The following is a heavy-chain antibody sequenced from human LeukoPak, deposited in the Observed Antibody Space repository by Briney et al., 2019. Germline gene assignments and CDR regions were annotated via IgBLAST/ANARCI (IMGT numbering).Heavy chain of an antibody. CDR1: GGSISSHY. V-gene: IGHV4-59*11. J-gene: IGHJ4*02. CDR2: IHYSGST. Sequence: PSETLSLTCTVSGGSISSHYWSWIRQPPGKGLEWIGYIHYSGSTNYNPSLKSRVTISVDTSKNQFSLKLSSVTAADTAVYYCARKNVVPAAPFDYWGQGTLVTVSS. CDR3: ARKNVVPAAPFDY. D-gene: IGHD2-2*01.